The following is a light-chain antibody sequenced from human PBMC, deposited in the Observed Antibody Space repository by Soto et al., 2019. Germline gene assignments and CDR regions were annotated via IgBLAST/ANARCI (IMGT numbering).Light chain of an antibody. CDR2: GAS. V-gene: IGKV3-20*01. Sequence: EIGLTQSAGTLSLSPGQRATLSCRAIQSVSSSYLAWYQQKHGQAPRLLIDGASRRATGIPDRFSGSGSGTYLTLTIRRLEPEDFAVYYCQQYGSSPRTFGQGTKLEIK. J-gene: IGKJ2*01. CDR1: QSVSSSY. CDR3: QQYGSSPRT.